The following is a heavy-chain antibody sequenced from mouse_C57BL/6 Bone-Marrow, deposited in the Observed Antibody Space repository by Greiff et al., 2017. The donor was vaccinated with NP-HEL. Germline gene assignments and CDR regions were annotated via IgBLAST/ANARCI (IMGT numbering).Heavy chain of an antibody. CDR1: GYTFTDYE. CDR2: IDPETGGT. D-gene: IGHD2-1*01. CDR3: TRYGNLD. J-gene: IGHJ2*01. V-gene: IGHV1-15*01. Sequence: VQLQESGAELVRPGASVTLSCKASGYTFTDYEMHWVKQTPVHGLEWIGAIDPETGGTAYNQKFKGKAILTADKSSSTAYMELRSLTSEDSAVYYCTRYGNLDWGQGTTLTVSS.